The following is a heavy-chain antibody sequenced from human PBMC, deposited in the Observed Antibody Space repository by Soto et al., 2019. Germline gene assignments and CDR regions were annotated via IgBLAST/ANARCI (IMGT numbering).Heavy chain of an antibody. D-gene: IGHD1-26*01. CDR2: ISAYNGNT. CDR1: GYTFTSYG. Sequence: QVQLEQSGAEVKKPGASVKVSCKASGYTFTSYGISWVRQAPGQGLEWMGRISAYNGNTNYAQKLQGRVTMTTDTSTGTAYMRLRSPSSDDTALYYCARVAGALGHWFDPWGEGTPFTVTS. CDR3: ARVAGALGHWFDP. V-gene: IGHV1-18*01. J-gene: IGHJ5*02.